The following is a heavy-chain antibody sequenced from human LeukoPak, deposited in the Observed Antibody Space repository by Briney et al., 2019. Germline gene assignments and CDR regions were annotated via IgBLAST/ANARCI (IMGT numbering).Heavy chain of an antibody. CDR2: ISSSSSYI. CDR1: GFTFSSYA. CDR3: AREYSSNWYPFDH. Sequence: GGSLRLSCAASGFTFSSYAMSWVRQAPGKGLEWVSSISSSSSYIYYADSVKGRFTISRDNAKNSLFLQMNSLRAEDTAVYYCAREYSSNWYPFDHWGQGTLVTVSS. J-gene: IGHJ4*02. D-gene: IGHD6-13*01. V-gene: IGHV3-21*01.